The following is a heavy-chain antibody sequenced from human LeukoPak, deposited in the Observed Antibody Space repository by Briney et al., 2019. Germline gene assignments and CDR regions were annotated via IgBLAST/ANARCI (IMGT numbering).Heavy chain of an antibody. CDR2: IKQDGSEK. D-gene: IGHD3-9*01. Sequence: GGSLGLSCAASGFTFSSYWMSWVRQAPGKGLEWVANIKQDGSEKYYVDSVKGRFTISRDNAKNSLYLQMNSLRAEDTAVYYCARDWLRYFDWLPLDYWGQGTLVTVSS. CDR1: GFTFSSYW. CDR3: ARDWLRYFDWLPLDY. V-gene: IGHV3-7*01. J-gene: IGHJ4*02.